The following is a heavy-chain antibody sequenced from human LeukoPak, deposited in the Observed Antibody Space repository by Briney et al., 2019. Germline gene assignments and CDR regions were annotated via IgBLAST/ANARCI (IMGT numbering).Heavy chain of an antibody. Sequence: ASVKVSCKASGYTFISYAMNWVRQAPGQGLEGMGWINTNTGNPTYAQGFTGRFVFSLDTSVSTAYLQISSLTAEDTAVYYCARPLYCSSTSCYPDYWGQGTLVTVSS. CDR2: INTNTGNP. J-gene: IGHJ4*02. CDR3: ARPLYCSSTSCYPDY. V-gene: IGHV7-4-1*02. D-gene: IGHD2-2*01. CDR1: GYTFISYA.